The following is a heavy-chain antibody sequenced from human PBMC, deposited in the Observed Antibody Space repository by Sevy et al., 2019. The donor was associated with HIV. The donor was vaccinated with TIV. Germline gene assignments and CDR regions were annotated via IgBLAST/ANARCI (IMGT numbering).Heavy chain of an antibody. Sequence: ASVKVSCKASGYTFTSYYMHWVRQAPGQGLEWMGIINPSGGSTSYAQKFQGRVTMTRDTSTSTVYMELSSLRSEDTAVYYRARVDTAMGIDYWGQGTLVTVSS. CDR1: GYTFTSYY. CDR3: ARVDTAMGIDY. V-gene: IGHV1-46*01. CDR2: INPSGGST. J-gene: IGHJ4*02. D-gene: IGHD5-18*01.